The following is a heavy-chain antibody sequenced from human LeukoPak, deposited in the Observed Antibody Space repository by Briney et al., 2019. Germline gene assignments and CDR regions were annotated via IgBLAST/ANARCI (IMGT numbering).Heavy chain of an antibody. CDR1: GGSISSYY. V-gene: IGHV4-4*07. Sequence: PSETLSLTCTVSGGSISSYYWTWIRQPAGKGLEWIGRIYTSGSTNYNPSLKSRVTMSVDTSKNQFSLKLSSVTAADTAVYYCARDGAFTAAAPTLSLWGKGTTVTVSS. J-gene: IGHJ6*04. CDR3: ARDGAFTAAAPTLSL. D-gene: IGHD6-13*01. CDR2: IYTSGST.